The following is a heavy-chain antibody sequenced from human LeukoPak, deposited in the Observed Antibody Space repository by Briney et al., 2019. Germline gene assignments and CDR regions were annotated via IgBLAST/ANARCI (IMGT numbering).Heavy chain of an antibody. D-gene: IGHD6-19*01. CDR2: ISGSSSYI. J-gene: IGHJ3*02. CDR3: ARDPYSRGWYKDAFDI. Sequence: GESLRLSCAASGFTFSSYSMNWVRQAPGKGLEWVSSISGSSSYINYADSVKGRFTISRDNAQNSLFLQLNSLRAEDTAVYYCARDPYSRGWYKDAFDIWGQGTMATVSS. CDR1: GFTFSSYS. V-gene: IGHV3-21*01.